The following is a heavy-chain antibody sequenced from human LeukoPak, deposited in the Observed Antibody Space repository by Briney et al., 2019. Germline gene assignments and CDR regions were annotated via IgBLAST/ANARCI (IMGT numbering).Heavy chain of an antibody. Sequence: ASVKVSCKASGYTFTSYGISWVRQAPGQGLEWMGWISAYNGNTNYAQKLQGRVTMTTDTSTSTAYMELRSLRSDDTAVYYCARAPRGREQWLVQGFDYWGQGTLVTVSS. V-gene: IGHV1-18*01. CDR1: GYTFTSYG. CDR2: ISAYNGNT. CDR3: ARAPRGREQWLVQGFDY. J-gene: IGHJ4*02. D-gene: IGHD6-19*01.